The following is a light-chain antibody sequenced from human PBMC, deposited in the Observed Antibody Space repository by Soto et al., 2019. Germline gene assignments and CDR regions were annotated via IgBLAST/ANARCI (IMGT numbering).Light chain of an antibody. CDR1: SSNIGKSY. CDR3: TTWDDPLNDLYV. V-gene: IGLV1-44*01. CDR2: SDN. J-gene: IGLJ1*01. Sequence: QSVLTQPPSVSGTPGQRVTISCSGSSSNIGKSYVSWYQQLPGTAPKLLIYSDNQRPSGVPDRFSGSKSGTSASLAITGLQSEDEADYYCTTWDDPLNDLYVFGTGTKLTVL.